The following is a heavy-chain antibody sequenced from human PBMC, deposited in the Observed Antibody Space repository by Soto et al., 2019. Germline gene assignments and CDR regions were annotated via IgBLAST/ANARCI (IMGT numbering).Heavy chain of an antibody. CDR2: IIPIFGTA. Sequence: EASVKVSCKDSGVTFSSYALSWLRQAPGQGLEWMGGIIPIFGTANYAQKFQGRVTITADESTSTAYMELSSLRSEDTAVYYCARVPYYYDSSGCQYYYYYGMDVWGQGTTVTVSS. J-gene: IGHJ6*02. CDR3: ARVPYYYDSSGCQYYYYYGMDV. CDR1: GVTFSSYA. D-gene: IGHD3-22*01. V-gene: IGHV1-69*13.